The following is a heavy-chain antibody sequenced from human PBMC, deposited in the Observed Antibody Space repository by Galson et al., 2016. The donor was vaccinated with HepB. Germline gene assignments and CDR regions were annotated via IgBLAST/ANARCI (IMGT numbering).Heavy chain of an antibody. Sequence: SVKVSCKASGYTFPTFGINWLRQAPGQGPEWMAWTSITGNTETAQKFQGRLTMTTDTSATTAYMELTSLRSDDTAVYYCARVFCTGDGGGETCYHGLAHWGQGTLVTVST. D-gene: IGHD2-8*02. J-gene: IGHJ4*02. CDR2: TSITGNT. CDR3: ARVFCTGDGGGETCYHGLAH. CDR1: GYTFPTFG. V-gene: IGHV1-18*01.